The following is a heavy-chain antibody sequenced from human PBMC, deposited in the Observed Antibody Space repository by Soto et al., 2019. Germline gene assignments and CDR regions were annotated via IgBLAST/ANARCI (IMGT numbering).Heavy chain of an antibody. J-gene: IGHJ4*03. CDR1: GYTFSSYI. Sequence: QVQLVQSGAEVKKPGSSVRVSCRSSGYTFSSYIVNWLRLAPGRGLEWMGRVLPVLTTTDYAQNLRGRVTISADRSTNRVCLDVIRLRSDDTVVYYCAGRRYCCYGCYPKHYDGMYVWCQGSLVTVAS. D-gene: IGHD2-15*01. CDR2: VLPVLTTT. V-gene: IGHV1-69*08. CDR3: AGRRYCCYGCYPKHYDGMYV.